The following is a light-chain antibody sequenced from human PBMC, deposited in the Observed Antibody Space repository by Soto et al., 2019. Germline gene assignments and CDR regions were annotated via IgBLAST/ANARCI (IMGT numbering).Light chain of an antibody. V-gene: IGKV1-5*03. Sequence: DIQMTQSPSTLSASVGDRVTITCRASQSIGDWLAWFQQKPGKAPKLLIYKASSLESGVPSRFSGSGSGTEFTLTISSLQPDDSATYYCQQYDSYSITFGQGTRLEMK. J-gene: IGKJ5*01. CDR2: KAS. CDR3: QQYDSYSIT. CDR1: QSIGDW.